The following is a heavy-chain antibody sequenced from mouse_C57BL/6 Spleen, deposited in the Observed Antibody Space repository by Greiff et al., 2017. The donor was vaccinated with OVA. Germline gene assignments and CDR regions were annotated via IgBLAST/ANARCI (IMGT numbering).Heavy chain of an antibody. J-gene: IGHJ2*01. V-gene: IGHV3-6*01. CDR1: GYSITSGYY. CDR3: AREEGQTGFDY. D-gene: IGHD4-1*01. Sequence: EVQLQQSGPGLVKPSQSLSLTCSVTGYSITSGYYWNWIRQFPGNKLEWMGYISYDGSNNYDPSLKNRISITRDTSKNQFFLKLNSVTTEDTATYYCAREEGQTGFDYWGQGTTLTVSS. CDR2: ISYDGSN.